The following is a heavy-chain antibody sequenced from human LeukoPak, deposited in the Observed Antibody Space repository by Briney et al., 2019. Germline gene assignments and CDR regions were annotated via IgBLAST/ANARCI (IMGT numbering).Heavy chain of an antibody. CDR3: ARRRSEEFDFHC. J-gene: IGHJ4*02. Sequence: ASVKVSCKASGYIFSTYGISWVRQAPGQGLEWMGRISRYNGNTNYAQKLQGRVTMTTDTSTGPDYLEVRKLRADDAAVYYCARRRSEEFDFHCWGQGTLVTVSS. D-gene: IGHD6-19*01. CDR1: GYIFSTYG. V-gene: IGHV1-18*01. CDR2: ISRYNGNT.